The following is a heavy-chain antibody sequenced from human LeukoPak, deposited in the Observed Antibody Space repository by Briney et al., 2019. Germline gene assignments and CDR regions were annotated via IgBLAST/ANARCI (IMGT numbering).Heavy chain of an antibody. J-gene: IGHJ5*02. CDR3: ARHVTPWGYCSSTTCNQLDP. D-gene: IGHD2/OR15-2a*01. V-gene: IGHV4-39*01. CDR1: GGSLSSGNYY. CDR2: VYNGGST. Sequence: SQTLSLTCTVSGGSLSSGNYYWSWIRQPPGKGLEWIGNVYNGGSTSYNPSLRSRVTISVDTSKNQFSLKLLSVIATDTAVYYCARHVTPWGYCSSTTCNQLDPWGQGTLVTVSS.